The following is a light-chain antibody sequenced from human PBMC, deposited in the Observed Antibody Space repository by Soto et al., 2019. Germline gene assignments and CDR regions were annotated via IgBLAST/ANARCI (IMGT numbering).Light chain of an antibody. J-gene: IGKJ1*01. Sequence: DIVMTRSPDSLAVSLGERATINCKSSQSVLYSSNNKNYLAWYQQKPGQPPKLLIYWASTRESGVPDRFSGSGSGTDFTLTISSLQAEDVAVYYCQQYYSTLSWTFGQGTKVDIK. CDR2: WAS. CDR3: QQYYSTLSWT. CDR1: QSVLYSSNNKNY. V-gene: IGKV4-1*01.